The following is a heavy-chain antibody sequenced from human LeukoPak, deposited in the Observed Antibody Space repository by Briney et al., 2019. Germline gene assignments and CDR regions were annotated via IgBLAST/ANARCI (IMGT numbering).Heavy chain of an antibody. D-gene: IGHD6-6*01. CDR1: GFTFDDYG. CDR2: INWNGGST. V-gene: IGHV3-20*04. J-gene: IGHJ4*02. CDR3: ARGREYSSSSRIDYFDY. Sequence: GGSLRLSCASSGFTFDDYGMSWVRQAPGKGLEWVSGINWNGGSTGYADSVKGRFTISRDNAKNSLHLQMNSLRAEDTALYYCARGREYSSSSRIDYFDYWGQGTLVTVSS.